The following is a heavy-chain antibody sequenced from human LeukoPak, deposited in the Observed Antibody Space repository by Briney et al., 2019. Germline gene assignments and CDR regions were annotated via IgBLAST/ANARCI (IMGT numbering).Heavy chain of an antibody. CDR2: IYHSGST. V-gene: IGHV4-38-2*02. Sequence: YPSETLSLTCTVSGYSISSGYYWGWIRQPPGKGLEWIGSIYHSGSTYYNPSLKSRVTISVDTSKNQFSLKLSSVTAADTAVYYCARAVPYSSSWYYFDYWGQGTLVTVSS. D-gene: IGHD6-13*01. CDR3: ARAVPYSSSWYYFDY. CDR1: GYSISSGYY. J-gene: IGHJ4*02.